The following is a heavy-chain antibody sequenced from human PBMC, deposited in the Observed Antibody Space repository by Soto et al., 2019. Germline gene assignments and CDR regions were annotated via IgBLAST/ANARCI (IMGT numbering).Heavy chain of an antibody. CDR1: GYTFTGYY. D-gene: IGHD6-6*01. CDR2: INPNSGGT. Sequence: ASVKVSCKASGYTFTGYYMHWVRQAPGQGLEWMGWINPNSGGTNYAQKFQGRVTMTRDTSISTAYMELSRLRSDDTAVYYCARAPNPYSSSSGWFDPWGQGTLVTVSS. J-gene: IGHJ5*02. CDR3: ARAPNPYSSSSGWFDP. V-gene: IGHV1-2*02.